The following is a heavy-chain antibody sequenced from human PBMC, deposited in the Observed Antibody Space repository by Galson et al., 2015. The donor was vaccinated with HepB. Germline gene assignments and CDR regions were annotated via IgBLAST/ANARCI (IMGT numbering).Heavy chain of an antibody. V-gene: IGHV1-3*01. Sequence: SVKVSCKASGYTFTSYAMHWVRQAPGQRLEWMGWINAGNGNTKYSQKFQGRVTITRDTSASTAYMELSSLRSEDTAVYYCARDLFSVRVVGYSGYGSDYWGQGTLVTVSS. D-gene: IGHD5-12*01. CDR1: GYTFTSYA. CDR3: ARDLFSVRVVGYSGYGSDY. J-gene: IGHJ4*02. CDR2: INAGNGNT.